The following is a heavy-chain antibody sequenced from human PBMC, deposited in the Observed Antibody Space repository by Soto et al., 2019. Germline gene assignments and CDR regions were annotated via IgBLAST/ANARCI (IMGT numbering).Heavy chain of an antibody. J-gene: IGHJ4*02. Sequence: SETLSLTCTVSGGSITSSNYWGWIRQPPGRGLDWIGSILYSGHTDYNPSLRSRVTISMDTSKNQFSLKLTSVTAEDTAVYYCARYTAGTMFDYWGQGTLVTVSS. CDR3: ARYTAGTMFDY. D-gene: IGHD3-10*01. CDR1: GGSITSSNY. V-gene: IGHV4-39*01. CDR2: ILYSGHT.